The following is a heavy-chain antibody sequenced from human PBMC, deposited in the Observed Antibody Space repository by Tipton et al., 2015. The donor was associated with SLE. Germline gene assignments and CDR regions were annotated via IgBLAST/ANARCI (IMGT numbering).Heavy chain of an antibody. CDR3: ARGGVKGLYYYGSGSYYLDY. Sequence: SLRLSCAASGFTFSSYWMSWVRQAPGKGLEWVANIKQDGSEKYYVDSVKGRFTISRDNAKNSLYLQMNSLRAEDTAVYYCARGGVKGLYYYGSGSYYLDYWGQGTLVTVSS. J-gene: IGHJ4*02. V-gene: IGHV3-7*01. CDR1: GFTFSSYW. CDR2: IKQDGSEK. D-gene: IGHD3-10*01.